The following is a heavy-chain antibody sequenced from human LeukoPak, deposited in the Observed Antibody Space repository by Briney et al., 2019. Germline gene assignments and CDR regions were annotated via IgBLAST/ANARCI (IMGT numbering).Heavy chain of an antibody. V-gene: IGHV7-4-1*02. D-gene: IGHD2-15*01. CDR1: GYTFTSYA. J-gene: IGHJ6*03. CDR3: ARKSVAATPRDIVYQYSYMDV. CDR2: ISTNTGNP. Sequence: ASVEVSCESSGYTFTSYAMNWVRQAPGQGLEWMGWISTNTGNPTYAQGFTGRFVFSLDTSVSTAYLQISSLKAEDTAVYYCARKSVAATPRDIVYQYSYMDVWGKGTTVTVSS.